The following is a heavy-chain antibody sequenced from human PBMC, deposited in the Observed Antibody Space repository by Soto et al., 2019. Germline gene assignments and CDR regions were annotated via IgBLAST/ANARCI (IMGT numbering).Heavy chain of an antibody. CDR1: GGTFSSYS. J-gene: IGHJ5*02. CDR2: IIPIFGTA. D-gene: IGHD3-22*01. CDR3: ASYYYDSIYWFDP. V-gene: IGHV1-69*06. Sequence: SVKVSCKASGGTFSSYSISWVRQAPGQGLEWMGGIIPIFGTANYAQKFQGRVTITADKSTSTAYMELSSLRSEDTAVYYCASYYYDSIYWFDPWGQGTLVTVSS.